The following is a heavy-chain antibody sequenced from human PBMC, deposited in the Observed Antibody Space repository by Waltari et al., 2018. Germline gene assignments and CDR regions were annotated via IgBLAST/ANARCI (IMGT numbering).Heavy chain of an antibody. J-gene: IGHJ4*02. CDR1: GYTFTSYG. CDR2: ISAYNGNT. D-gene: IGHD3-3*01. V-gene: IGHV1-18*01. Sequence: QVQLVQSGAEVKKPGASVKVSCKASGYTFTSYGISWVRQAPGQGLEWMGWISAYNGNTNYAQKLQGRVTMTTDTSTSTAYMELRSLRSDDTAVYYCARDLGPYYDFWSGYSADYWGQGTLVTVSS. CDR3: ARDLGPYYDFWSGYSADY.